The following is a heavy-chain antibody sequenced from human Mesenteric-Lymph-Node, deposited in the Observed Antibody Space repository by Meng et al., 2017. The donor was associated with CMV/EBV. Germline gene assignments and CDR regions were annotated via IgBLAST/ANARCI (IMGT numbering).Heavy chain of an antibody. J-gene: IGHJ4*01. D-gene: IGHD5-12*01. CDR3: ARVVRPYYGYDNLDY. V-gene: IGHV3-74*01. Sequence: GGSLRLSCAVSGFTFSRNWMYWVRQAPGKGLVWVSRVNSDGSNTNYADSVKGRFTISRDNAKNTLYLQMNSLRADDTAVYYCARVVRPYYGYDNLDYWGQGTLVTVSS. CDR1: GFTFSRNW. CDR2: VNSDGSNT.